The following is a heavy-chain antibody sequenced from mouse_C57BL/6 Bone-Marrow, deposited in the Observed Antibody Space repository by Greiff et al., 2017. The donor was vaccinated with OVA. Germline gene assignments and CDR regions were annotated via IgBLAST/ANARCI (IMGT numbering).Heavy chain of an antibody. V-gene: IGHV5-17*01. Sequence: EVQLVESGGGLVKPGGSLKLSCEASGFTFRDYGMHWVRQAPEKGLEWVAYISSGSGTIYYADTVKGRFTISRDNAKNTLFLQMTRLRSEDTAMYYCARRNLDYWGQGTTLTVSS. CDR3: ARRNLDY. CDR1: GFTFRDYG. D-gene: IGHD2-1*01. CDR2: ISSGSGTI. J-gene: IGHJ2*01.